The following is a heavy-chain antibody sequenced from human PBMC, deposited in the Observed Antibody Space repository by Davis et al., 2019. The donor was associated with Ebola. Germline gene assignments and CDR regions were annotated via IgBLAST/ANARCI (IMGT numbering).Heavy chain of an antibody. CDR2: INHSGST. D-gene: IGHD3-3*01. Sequence: SETLSLTCTVSGGSVSSGSYYWSWIRQPPGKGLEWIGEINHSGSTNYNPSLKSRVTISVDTSKNQFSLKLSSVTAADTAVYYCARSRVLVWLSLGVWGKGTTVTVSS. J-gene: IGHJ6*04. CDR3: ARSRVLVWLSLGV. CDR1: GGSVSSGSYY. V-gene: IGHV4-39*07.